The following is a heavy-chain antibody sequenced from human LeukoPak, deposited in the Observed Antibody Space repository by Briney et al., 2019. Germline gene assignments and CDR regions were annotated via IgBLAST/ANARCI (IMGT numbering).Heavy chain of an antibody. V-gene: IGHV3-53*05. Sequence: GGSLRLSCAASGFIVSNNYMGWVRQAPGKGLEWVSIIYSDGTTYYTDSVKGRFTISRDNSKNTLYLQMNSLRAEDTAVYYCAKGKVRGQRGGYCSSTSCYLDAFDIWGQGTMVTVSS. CDR2: IYSDGTT. J-gene: IGHJ3*02. D-gene: IGHD2-2*03. CDR3: AKGKVRGQRGGYCSSTSCYLDAFDI. CDR1: GFIVSNNY.